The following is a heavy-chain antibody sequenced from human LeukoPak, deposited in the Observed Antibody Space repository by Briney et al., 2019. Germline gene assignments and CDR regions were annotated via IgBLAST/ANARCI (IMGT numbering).Heavy chain of an antibody. CDR1: GFTFSDYY. CDR2: ISSSGSTI. Sequence: GGSLRLSCAASGFTFSDYYMSWIRQAPGKGLEWVSYISSSGSTIYYADSVKGRFTISRDNAKNSLYLQMNSLRAEDTAVYYCARERYIVATMPLDYWGQGTLVTVSS. V-gene: IGHV3-11*04. D-gene: IGHD5-12*01. CDR3: ARERYIVATMPLDY. J-gene: IGHJ4*02.